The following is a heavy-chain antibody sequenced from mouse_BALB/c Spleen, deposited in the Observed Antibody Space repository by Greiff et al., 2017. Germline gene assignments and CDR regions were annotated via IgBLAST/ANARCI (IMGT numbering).Heavy chain of an antibody. CDR3: TRCYYGSRYWYFDV. CDR1: GYTFTSYW. V-gene: IGHV1-69*02. Sequence: VQLQQPGAELVRPGASVKLSCKASGYTFTSYWINWVKQRPGQGLEWIGNIYPSDSYTNYNQKFKDKDTLTVDKSSSTAYMQLSSPTSEDSAVYYCTRCYYGSRYWYFDVWGAGTTVTVSA. D-gene: IGHD1-1*01. CDR2: IYPSDSYT. J-gene: IGHJ1*01.